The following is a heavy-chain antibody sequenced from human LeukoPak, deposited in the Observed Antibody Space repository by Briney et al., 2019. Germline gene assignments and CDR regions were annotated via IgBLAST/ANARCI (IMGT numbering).Heavy chain of an antibody. D-gene: IGHD6-13*01. V-gene: IGHV1-18*01. CDR1: GYTITSYG. J-gene: IGHJ4*02. CDR3: ARGYSGSSWPVGDY. Sequence: ASVKVSCKASGYTITSYGISWVRQAPGQGLEWMGWISTYNGNTNYAQKLQGRVTMTTDTSTSTAYMELRSLRSDDTAVYYCARGYSGSSWPVGDYWGQGTLVTVSS. CDR2: ISTYNGNT.